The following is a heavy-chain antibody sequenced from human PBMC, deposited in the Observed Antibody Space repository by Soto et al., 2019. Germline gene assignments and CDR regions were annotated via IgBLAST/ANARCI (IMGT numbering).Heavy chain of an antibody. J-gene: IGHJ4*02. CDR2: IWYDGSNK. V-gene: IGHV3-33*01. D-gene: IGHD1-26*01. Sequence: GGSLTLSCPASGFSFSTYRMHSVRQAPGKGLEWVAVIWYDGSNKYYADSVKGRFTISRDNSKNTLYLQMDSLRAEDTAVYYCARDSRYSGSTDYWGQGTLVTVSS. CDR1: GFSFSTYR. CDR3: ARDSRYSGSTDY.